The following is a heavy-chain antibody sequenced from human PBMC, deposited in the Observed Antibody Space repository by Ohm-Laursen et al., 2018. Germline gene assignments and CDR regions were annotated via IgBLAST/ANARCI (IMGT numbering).Heavy chain of an antibody. J-gene: IGHJ4*02. CDR2: ITWNSGTI. CDR1: GFTFDDYG. V-gene: IGHV3-9*01. Sequence: SLRLSCSASGFTFDDYGMSWVRQAPGKGLEWVSGITWNSGTITYADSVKGRFTISRDNAKNSLYLQMNSLRAEDTALYYCAKMVGAWDFFDYWGQGTLVTVSS. CDR3: AKMVGAWDFFDY. D-gene: IGHD1-26*01.